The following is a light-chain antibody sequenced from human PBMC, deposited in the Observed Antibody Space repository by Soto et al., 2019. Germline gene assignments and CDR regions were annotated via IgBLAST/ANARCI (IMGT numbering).Light chain of an antibody. CDR3: QQYVTSSWT. CDR2: GAS. Sequence: EIVMTQSPATLSVSPGERATLSCRASQSVSSSYLAWYQQKPGQAPRLLIYGASSRATGIPDRFSGSGSGTDFTLTISRLEPEDFAVYYCQQYVTSSWTFGQGTKVDIK. V-gene: IGKV3-20*01. J-gene: IGKJ1*01. CDR1: QSVSSSY.